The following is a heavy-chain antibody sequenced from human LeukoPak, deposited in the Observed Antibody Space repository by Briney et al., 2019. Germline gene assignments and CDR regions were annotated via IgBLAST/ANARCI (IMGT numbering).Heavy chain of an antibody. D-gene: IGHD6-13*01. CDR1: GYSLTELS. J-gene: IGHJ4*02. V-gene: IGHV1-24*01. CDR3: ATEDLIAAVDTGLDY. Sequence: ASVKLSCKVSGYSLTELSMHGVRQAPGKGREWMGSFDPEHGDTIYAQRLQGRVTMTEDTSTDTAYMELSSLRSEDTAVYYCATEDLIAAVDTGLDYWGQGTLVTVSS. CDR2: FDPEHGDT.